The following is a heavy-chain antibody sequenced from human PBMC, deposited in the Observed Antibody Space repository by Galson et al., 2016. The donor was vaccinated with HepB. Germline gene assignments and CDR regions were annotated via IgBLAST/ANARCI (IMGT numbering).Heavy chain of an antibody. CDR1: GDSVSSHSAA. CDR2: TCYKSKWHN. CDR3: ARGETAPATDWYFDL. D-gene: IGHD2-15*01. J-gene: IGHJ2*01. V-gene: IGHV6-1*01. Sequence: CAISGDSVSSHSAAWNWVRQSSSRGLEWLGRTCYKSKWHNDYAPSVKSRITINPDTSKNLFSLQLHSVTPEDTAVYYCARGETAPATDWYFDLWGRGTLVTVSS.